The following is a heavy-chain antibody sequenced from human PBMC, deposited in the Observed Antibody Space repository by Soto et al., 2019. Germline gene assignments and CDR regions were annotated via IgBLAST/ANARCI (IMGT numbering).Heavy chain of an antibody. Sequence: PGGSLRLSCAASGFTFSSYEMNWVRQAPGKGLEWVSYISSSGSTIYYADSVKGRFTIFRDNAKNSLYLQMNSLRAEDTAVYYCASEGGGAGYYYGMDVWGQGTTVTVSS. D-gene: IGHD6-19*01. J-gene: IGHJ6*02. CDR3: ASEGGGAGYYYGMDV. CDR1: GFTFSSYE. V-gene: IGHV3-48*03. CDR2: ISSSGSTI.